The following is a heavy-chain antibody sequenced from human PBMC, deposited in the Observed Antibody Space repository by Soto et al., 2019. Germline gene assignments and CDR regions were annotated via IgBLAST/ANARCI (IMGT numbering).Heavy chain of an antibody. V-gene: IGHV1-69*06. J-gene: IGHJ6*02. Sequence: GASVKVSCKASGGTFSSYAISWVRQAPGQGLEWMGGIIPIFGTANYAQKFQGRVTITPDKSTSTAYMELSSPRSEDTAVYYCAREGSSWSLYYYYGMDVWGQGTTVTVSS. CDR3: AREGSSWSLYYYYGMDV. D-gene: IGHD6-13*01. CDR2: IIPIFGTA. CDR1: GGTFSSYA.